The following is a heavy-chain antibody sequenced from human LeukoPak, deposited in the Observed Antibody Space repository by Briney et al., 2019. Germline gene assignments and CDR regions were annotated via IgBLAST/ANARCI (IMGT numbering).Heavy chain of an antibody. CDR1: GFTFSSYG. CDR3: ARGCGYDILTGYYMGLRY. Sequence: PGGSLRLSCAASGFTFSSYGMHWVRQAPGKGLEGVAVIWYDGSNKYYADSVKGRFTISRDNSKNTLYLQMNSLRAEDTAVYYCARGCGYDILTGYYMGLRYWGQGALVTVSS. CDR2: IWYDGSNK. D-gene: IGHD3-9*01. J-gene: IGHJ4*02. V-gene: IGHV3-33*01.